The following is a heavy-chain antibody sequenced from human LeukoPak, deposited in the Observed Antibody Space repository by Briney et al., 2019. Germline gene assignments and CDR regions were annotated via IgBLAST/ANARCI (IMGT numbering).Heavy chain of an antibody. CDR3: ARGGDRGWELYYFDY. D-gene: IGHD1-26*01. CDR1: GYTFTGYY. J-gene: IGHJ4*02. CDR2: INPNSGGT. V-gene: IGHV1-2*02. Sequence: ASVKVSCKASGYTFTGYYMHWVRQAPGQGLEWMGWINPNSGGTNYAQKFQGRVTMTRDTSISTAYMELSRLRSDDMAVYYCARGGDRGWELYYFDYWGQGTLVTVSS.